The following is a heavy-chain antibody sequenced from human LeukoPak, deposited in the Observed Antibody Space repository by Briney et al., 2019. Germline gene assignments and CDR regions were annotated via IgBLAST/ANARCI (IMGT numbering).Heavy chain of an antibody. D-gene: IGHD6-19*01. CDR2: IYYSGST. CDR3: ARDLGYTSDWY. CDR1: GGSISSSSYY. J-gene: IGHJ4*02. Sequence: SETLSLTCTVSGGSISSSSYYWGWIRQPPGKGLEWIGSIYYSGSTYYNPSLKSRVTISVDTSKNQFSLKLSSVTAADTAVYYCARDLGYTSDWYWGQGTLVIVSS. V-gene: IGHV4-39*07.